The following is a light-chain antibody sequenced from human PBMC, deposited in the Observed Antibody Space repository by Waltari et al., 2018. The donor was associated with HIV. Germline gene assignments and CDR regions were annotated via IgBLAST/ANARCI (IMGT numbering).Light chain of an antibody. J-gene: IGLJ2*01. CDR1: SSKLGSNS. CDR3: ATWDDTLNGVI. CDR2: STH. V-gene: IGLV1-44*01. Sequence: QSVLTQPPSASGTPGQRVTISRSGSSSKLGSNSVPWSQQLPGTAHRLRLYSTHQRPSRVPDRSSGSKSGTSASLAISGLQSEDEADYYCATWDDTLNGVIVGGGTKLTVL.